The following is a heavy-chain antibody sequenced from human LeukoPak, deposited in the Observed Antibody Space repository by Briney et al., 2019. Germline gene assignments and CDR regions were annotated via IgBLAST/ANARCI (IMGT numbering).Heavy chain of an antibody. J-gene: IGHJ4*02. CDR1: GFTLSEHY. V-gene: IGHV3-72*01. D-gene: IGHD2-8*01. CDR3: VRGKNGFDN. Sequence: GGSLRLSCAASGFTLSEHYMDWVRQVPGKGLEWLGRSRNKANGYTTEYAASVKGRFTVSRDESRSSLFLQMNNVETEDTALYCCVRGKNGFDNWGQGTLVTVSS. CDR2: SRNKANGYTT.